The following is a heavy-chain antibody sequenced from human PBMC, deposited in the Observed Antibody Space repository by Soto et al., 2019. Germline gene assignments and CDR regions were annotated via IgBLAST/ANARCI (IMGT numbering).Heavy chain of an antibody. CDR1: GFTFSNYG. D-gene: IGHD3-3*01. J-gene: IGHJ6*02. CDR2: ISDDGSNK. Sequence: GGSLRLSCATSGFTFSNYGMHWVRQAPGKGLEWVAFISDDGSNKYYADSMKGRFTMSRDNSKSTLYLQMNSLRVEDTAVYYCTKRRNVLRFLEWSSGMEVWGQGTTVTVSS. V-gene: IGHV3-30*18. CDR3: TKRRNVLRFLEWSSGMEV.